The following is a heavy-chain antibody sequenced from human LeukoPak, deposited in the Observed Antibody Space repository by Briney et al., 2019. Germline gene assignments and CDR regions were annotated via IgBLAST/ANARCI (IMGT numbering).Heavy chain of an antibody. V-gene: IGHV3-23*01. J-gene: IGHJ4*02. D-gene: IGHD3-22*01. CDR3: AKGSYYDSSGSFYFDY. Sequence: GGSLRLSCAASGFTFSSHAMSWVRQAPGKGLEWVSSISSSGGSTYYADSVKGRLTVSRDNSKNTLYLQMNSLRAEDTAVYYCAKGSYYDSSGSFYFDYWGQGTLVTVSS. CDR2: ISSSGGST. CDR1: GFTFSSHA.